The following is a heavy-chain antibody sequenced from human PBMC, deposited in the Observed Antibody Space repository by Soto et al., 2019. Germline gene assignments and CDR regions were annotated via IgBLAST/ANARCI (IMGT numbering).Heavy chain of an antibody. Sequence: EVQLVESGGGLVKPGGSLRLSCAASGFTFSNAWMNWVRQAPGKGLEWVGRIKSKTDGGTTDYAVPVKGRFTISRDDSKNTLYLQMNSLKTEDTAVYYCTTDHLSGGGEPPKNDYWGQGTLVTVSS. CDR1: GFTFSNAW. J-gene: IGHJ4*02. CDR3: TTDHLSGGGEPPKNDY. D-gene: IGHD3-16*01. CDR2: IKSKTDGGTT. V-gene: IGHV3-15*07.